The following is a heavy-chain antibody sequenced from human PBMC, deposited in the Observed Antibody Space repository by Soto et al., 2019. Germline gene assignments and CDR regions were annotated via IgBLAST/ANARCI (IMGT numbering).Heavy chain of an antibody. CDR1: GYTFTNYG. CDR2: ISAYNGNT. Sequence: QVQLVQSGAEVKKPGASVKVSCKASGYTFTNYGISWVRQAPGQGLEWMGWISAYNGNTKYAQKLQGRDTMTTDTSTSTAYMALRSLRSDDTAVYYCARGVGSGSYYNQYNWFDPWGQGTLVTVSS. V-gene: IGHV1-18*01. CDR3: ARGVGSGSYYNQYNWFDP. D-gene: IGHD3-10*01. J-gene: IGHJ5*02.